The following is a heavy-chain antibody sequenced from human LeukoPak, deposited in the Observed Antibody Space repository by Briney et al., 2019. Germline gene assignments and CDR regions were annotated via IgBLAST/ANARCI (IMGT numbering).Heavy chain of an antibody. CDR1: GFTFDDYA. V-gene: IGHV3-9*01. Sequence: PGGSLRLSCAASGFTFDDYAMHWVRQAPGKGLEWVSGISWNSGSIGYADSVKGRFTISRDNAKNSLYLQMNSLRAEDTALYYCAKALLYGDYVLLFDYWGQGTLVTVSS. J-gene: IGHJ4*02. CDR3: AKALLYGDYVLLFDY. CDR2: ISWNSGSI. D-gene: IGHD4-17*01.